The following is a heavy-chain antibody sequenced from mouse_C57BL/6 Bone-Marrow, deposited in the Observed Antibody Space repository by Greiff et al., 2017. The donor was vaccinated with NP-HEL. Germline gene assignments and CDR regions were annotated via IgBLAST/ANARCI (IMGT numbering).Heavy chain of an antibody. CDR3: ARSRYGKTAQVSYYFDY. V-gene: IGHV1-7*01. D-gene: IGHD3-2*02. CDR1: GYTFTSYW. Sequence: QVQLKESGAELAKPGASVKLSCKASGYTFTSYWMHWVKQRPGQGLEWIGYINPSSGYTKYNQKFKDKATLTADKSSSTAYMQLSSLTYEDSAVYYCARSRYGKTAQVSYYFDYWGQGTTLTVSS. CDR2: INPSSGYT. J-gene: IGHJ2*01.